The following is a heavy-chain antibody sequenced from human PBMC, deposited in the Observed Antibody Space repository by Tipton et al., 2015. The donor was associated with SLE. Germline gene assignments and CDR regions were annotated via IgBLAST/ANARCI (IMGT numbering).Heavy chain of an antibody. Sequence: TLSLTCAVYGGSFSGYYWSWIRQPPGKGLEWIGNLDYSGTTYYNPSLQRRVTISLDTSTNRLSLKLSSVIAADTAVYYCARVNRVAADVDFWGQGTLVAVSS. CDR1: GGSFSGYY. V-gene: IGHV4-34*01. D-gene: IGHD6-13*01. J-gene: IGHJ4*02. CDR3: ARVNRVAADVDF. CDR2: LDYSGTT.